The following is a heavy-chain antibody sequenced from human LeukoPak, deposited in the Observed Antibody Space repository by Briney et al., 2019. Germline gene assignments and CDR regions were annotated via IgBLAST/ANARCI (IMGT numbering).Heavy chain of an antibody. Sequence: SETLSLTCTVSGGSISSYYWSWIRQPPGKGLEWIGYIYYSGSTNYNPSLKSRVTISVDTSKNQFSLKLSSVTAADTAVYYCARGRSDYYGSGSYYKSRGYYYMDVWGKGTTVTVSS. CDR1: GGSISSYY. CDR2: IYYSGST. V-gene: IGHV4-59*12. D-gene: IGHD3-10*01. J-gene: IGHJ6*03. CDR3: ARGRSDYYGSGSYYKSRGYYYMDV.